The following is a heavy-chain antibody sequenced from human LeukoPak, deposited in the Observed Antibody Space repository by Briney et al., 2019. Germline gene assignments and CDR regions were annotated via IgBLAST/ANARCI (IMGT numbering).Heavy chain of an antibody. V-gene: IGHV4-34*01. CDR2: INHRGSI. J-gene: IGHJ1*01. Sequence: SETLSLTCAVYGGSFSGYYWSWIRQAPGKGLEWIGEINHRGSINYNPSLKSRVTISVDTSKNQFSLKLRSVTAADTAVYYCARVVQSTDSSGLYLPEYFQHWGQGTLVTVSS. D-gene: IGHD3-22*01. CDR1: GGSFSGYY. CDR3: ARVVQSTDSSGLYLPEYFQH.